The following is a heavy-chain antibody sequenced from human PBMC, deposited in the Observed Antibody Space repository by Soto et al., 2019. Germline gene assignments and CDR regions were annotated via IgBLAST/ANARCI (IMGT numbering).Heavy chain of an antibody. V-gene: IGHV4-30-4*01. J-gene: IGHJ5*02. Sequence: TLSLTFTVSDGSISSGNYYGSWIRQSPGKGLEWIGYIYSTGSSYYNPSLRSRVSMSVDTSKNQFSLNLSSVTAADTAVYFCARDGIKLWLSGRDRFDPCGQGTLVTVSS. CDR2: IYSTGSS. CDR1: DGSISSGNYY. CDR3: ARDGIKLWLSGRDRFDP. D-gene: IGHD5-18*01.